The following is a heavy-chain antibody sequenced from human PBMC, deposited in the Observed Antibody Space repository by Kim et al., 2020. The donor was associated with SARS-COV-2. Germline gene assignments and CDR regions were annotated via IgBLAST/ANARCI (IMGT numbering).Heavy chain of an antibody. J-gene: IGHJ6*02. D-gene: IGHD6-19*01. V-gene: IGHV1-69*13. CDR1: GGTFSSYA. Sequence: SVKVSCKAXGGTFSSYAISWVRQAPGQGLEWMGGIIPIFGTANYAQKFQGRVTITADESTSTAYMELSSLRSEDTAVYYCARCPSRIAVAGEGYYYYGMDVWGQGTTVTVSS. CDR2: IIPIFGTA. CDR3: ARCPSRIAVAGEGYYYYGMDV.